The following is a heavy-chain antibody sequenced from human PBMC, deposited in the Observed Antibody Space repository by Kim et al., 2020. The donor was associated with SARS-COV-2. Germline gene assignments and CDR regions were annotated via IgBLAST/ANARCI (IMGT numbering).Heavy chain of an antibody. CDR2: IWYDGSNK. J-gene: IGHJ4*02. D-gene: IGHD1-26*01. CDR3: ASSPGMGATPDY. V-gene: IGHV3-33*01. Sequence: GGSLRLSCATSGFTFSSYGMHWVRQAPGKGLEWVAVIWYDGSNKYYADSVKGRFTISRDNSKNTLYLQMNSLRAEDTAVYYCASSPGMGATPDYWGQGTLVTVSS. CDR1: GFTFSSYG.